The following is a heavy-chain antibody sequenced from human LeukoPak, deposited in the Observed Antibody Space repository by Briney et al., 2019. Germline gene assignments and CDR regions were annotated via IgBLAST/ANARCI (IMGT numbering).Heavy chain of an antibody. Sequence: ASVKVSCKASGYTFTGYYMHWVRQAPGQGLEWMGWINPNSGGTNYAQKFQGWVTMTRDTSISTAYMELSRLRSDDTAVYYCARAMGLLGVYYYYGMDVWGQGTTVTVSS. V-gene: IGHV1-2*04. CDR2: INPNSGGT. D-gene: IGHD2-8*02. J-gene: IGHJ6*02. CDR3: ARAMGLLGVYYYYGMDV. CDR1: GYTFTGYY.